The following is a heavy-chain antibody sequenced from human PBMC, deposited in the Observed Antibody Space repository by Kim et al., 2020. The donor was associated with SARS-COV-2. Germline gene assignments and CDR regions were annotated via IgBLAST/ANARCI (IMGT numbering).Heavy chain of an antibody. V-gene: IGHV1-3*01. CDR3: ARGFEGLLWFGVSSDAFDI. CDR1: GYTFTSYA. J-gene: IGHJ3*02. Sequence: ASVKVSCKASGYTFTSYAMHWVRQAPGQRLEWMGWINAGNGNTKYSQKFQGRVTITRDTSASTAYMELSSLRSEDTAVYYCARGFEGLLWFGVSSDAFDIWGQGTMVTVSS. D-gene: IGHD3-10*01. CDR2: INAGNGNT.